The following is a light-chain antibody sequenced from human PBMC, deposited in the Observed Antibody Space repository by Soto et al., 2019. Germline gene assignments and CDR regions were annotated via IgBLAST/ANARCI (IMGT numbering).Light chain of an antibody. J-gene: IGKJ1*01. CDR1: QNVGSRY. CDR2: GTS. CDR3: QQYGSIPWT. V-gene: IGKV3-20*01. Sequence: IVLTQSPGSLSLSPGERATLSCRASQNVGSRYLAWYQQKPGQAPRLLIYGTSNRDTGIPDRFSDSGSGTDLSLIISSRGRGDLAAYYCQQYGSIPWTFGQGTNVAIK.